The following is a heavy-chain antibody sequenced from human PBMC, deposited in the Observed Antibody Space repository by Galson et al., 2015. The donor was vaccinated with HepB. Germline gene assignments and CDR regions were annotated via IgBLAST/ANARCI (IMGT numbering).Heavy chain of an antibody. Sequence: SLRLSCAASGFTVSNYYMTWVRQAPGKGLEWVSVIFKNGRIFHTDSVKGRFSSSRDDSKNTVYLEMNSLRVEVTAVYYCVRDEFDRAGSSWYATSHWGQGTLVTVSS. V-gene: IGHV3-66*03. J-gene: IGHJ4*02. CDR2: IFKNGRI. CDR3: VRDEFDRAGSSWYATSH. CDR1: GFTVSNYY. D-gene: IGHD6-13*01.